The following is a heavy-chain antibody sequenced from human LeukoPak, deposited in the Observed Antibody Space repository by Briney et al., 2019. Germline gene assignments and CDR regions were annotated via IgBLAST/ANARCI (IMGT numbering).Heavy chain of an antibody. J-gene: IGHJ4*02. CDR1: GGSFSGYY. V-gene: IGHV4-34*01. CDR3: ARGKRSRGVGLDY. D-gene: IGHD3-10*01. CDR2: INHSGST. Sequence: SETLSLTCAVYGGSFSGYYWSWIRQPPGKGLEWIGEINHSGSTNYNPSLKSRVTISVDTSKNQFSLKLSSVTAADTAVYYCARGKRSRGVGLDYWGQGTLVTVSS.